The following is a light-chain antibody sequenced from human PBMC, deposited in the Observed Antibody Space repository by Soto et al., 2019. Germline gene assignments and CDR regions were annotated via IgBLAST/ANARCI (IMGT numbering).Light chain of an antibody. CDR2: DAS. CDR3: QQRRSWPPTIT. V-gene: IGKV3-11*01. J-gene: IGKJ5*01. Sequence: EIVLTQSPGTLSLSPGERATLSCRASQSVTSGYLAWYQQQPNQAPRLLIYDASYRATDIPPRFSGSGSGTDFTLTISSLEPEDFAVYYCQQRRSWPPTITFGQGTRLEIK. CDR1: QSVTSGY.